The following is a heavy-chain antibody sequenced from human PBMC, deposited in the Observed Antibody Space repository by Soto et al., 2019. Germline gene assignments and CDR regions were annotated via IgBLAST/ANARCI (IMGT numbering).Heavy chain of an antibody. D-gene: IGHD5-18*01. V-gene: IGHV4-30-2*01. Sequence: TLSLTCAVSGGSINSGVYSWSWIRQPSGKGLEWFGKLYHTGATYSKPSLKNRVTISGDLSKNQFSLKLNSVTVADTALYSWASGLTSMGLFVSWGPETLVTVSS. CDR3: ASGLTSMGLFVS. J-gene: IGHJ4*02. CDR1: GGSINSGVYS. CDR2: LYHTGAT.